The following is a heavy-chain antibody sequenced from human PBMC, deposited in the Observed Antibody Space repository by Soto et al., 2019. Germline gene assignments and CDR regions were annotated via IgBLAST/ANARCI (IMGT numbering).Heavy chain of an antibody. V-gene: IGHV3-21*02. CDR1: GFKFPIFP. J-gene: IGHJ5*02. CDR3: TRDASRDSSARGWFDP. Sequence: EVQLVESGGGLVKPGGSLRLSGAASGFKFPIFPMNWFRQAQGKGLEWVSTISSNSAYIYYTDALRGRFTISRDNAKNSLHLQMNSLRAEDTAVYYCTRDASRDSSARGWFDPWGPGTLVTVSS. CDR2: ISSNSAYI. D-gene: IGHD6-13*01.